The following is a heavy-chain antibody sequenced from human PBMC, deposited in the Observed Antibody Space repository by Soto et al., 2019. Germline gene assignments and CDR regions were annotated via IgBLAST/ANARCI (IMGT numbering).Heavy chain of an antibody. CDR1: GFTFSNAW. V-gene: IGHV3-15*01. Sequence: GGSLRLSCAASGFTFSNAWMSWVRQAPGKGLEWVGRIKSKTDGGTTDYAAPVKGRFTISRDDSKNTLYLQMNSLKTEDTAVYYCTSPFVGFGVVLGPSGGYYYMDVWGKGTTVTVSS. D-gene: IGHD3-3*01. CDR2: IKSKTDGGTT. J-gene: IGHJ6*03. CDR3: TSPFVGFGVVLGPSGGYYYMDV.